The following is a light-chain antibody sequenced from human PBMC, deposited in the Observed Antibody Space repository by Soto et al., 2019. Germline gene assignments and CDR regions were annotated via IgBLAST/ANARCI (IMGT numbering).Light chain of an antibody. CDR2: WAS. V-gene: IGKV4-1*01. CDR1: QTVLYRSNNMNY. Sequence: DIVITHSPDSLAVSLGERATIDWKSSQTVLYRSNNMNYLSLYQQKPGQPPKLLIYWASTRESGVPDRFSGSGSGTDFTLTISSLQAEDVAVYYCQQYYSSPRTFGGGTKVDI. J-gene: IGKJ4*01. CDR3: QQYYSSPRT.